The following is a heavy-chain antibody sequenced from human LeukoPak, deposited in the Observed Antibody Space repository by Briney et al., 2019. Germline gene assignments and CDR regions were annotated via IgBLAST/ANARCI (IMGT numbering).Heavy chain of an antibody. CDR3: ARYTTYGSGTDTDV. CDR1: GYTFTSYD. J-gene: IGHJ6*02. Sequence: ASVKDSCKASGYTFTSYDINWVRQATGQGLEWMGWMNPNSGNTGYAQKFQGRVTMTRNTSISKAYMELSSLRSEDTAVYYCARYTTYGSGTDTDVWGQGTTVTVSS. D-gene: IGHD3-10*01. CDR2: MNPNSGNT. V-gene: IGHV1-8*01.